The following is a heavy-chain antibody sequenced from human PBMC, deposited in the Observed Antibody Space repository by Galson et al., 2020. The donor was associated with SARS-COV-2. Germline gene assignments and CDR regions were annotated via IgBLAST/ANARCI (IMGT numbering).Heavy chain of an antibody. J-gene: IGHJ6*03. CDR3: ARDSILWFGELFRPYYYYMDV. CDR2: ISYDGSNK. V-gene: IGHV3-30*04. Sequence: GGSLRLSCAASGFTFSSYAMHWVRQAPGKGLEWVAVISYDGSNKYYADSVKGRFTISRDNSKNTLYLQMNSLRAEDTAVYYCARDSILWFGELFRPYYYYMDVWGKGTTVTISS. D-gene: IGHD3-10*01. CDR1: GFTFSSYA.